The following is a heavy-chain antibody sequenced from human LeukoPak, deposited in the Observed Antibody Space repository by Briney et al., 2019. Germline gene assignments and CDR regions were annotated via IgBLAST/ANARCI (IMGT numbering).Heavy chain of an antibody. CDR1: GVSISTSTHY. Sequence: SETLSLTCTVSGVSISTSTHYWAWIRQPPGRGLEWIASMFYRGTTYYNASLRSRVTLSVDTSMNEFSLRLSSVSASDTATFYCVRQGGWGGAASLIEFWGQGTLVTVSS. D-gene: IGHD2-15*01. J-gene: IGHJ4*02. CDR3: VRQGGWGGAASLIEF. CDR2: MFYRGTT. V-gene: IGHV4-39*01.